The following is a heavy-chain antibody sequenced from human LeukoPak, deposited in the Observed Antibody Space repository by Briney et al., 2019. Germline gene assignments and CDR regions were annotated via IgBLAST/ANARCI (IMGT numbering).Heavy chain of an antibody. J-gene: IGHJ4*02. V-gene: IGHV4-39*01. CDR2: IYYSGST. CDR1: GGSISSSNYY. Sequence: PSETLSLTCTVSGGSISSSNYYWGWIRQPPGKGLEWNGNIYYSGSTYYKPSLKTRVTISVDTSKNQFSLKLTSVTAADTAVYYCARHASVDGNWPRPLDYWGQGSLVTVSS. D-gene: IGHD6-19*01. CDR3: ARHASVDGNWPRPLDY.